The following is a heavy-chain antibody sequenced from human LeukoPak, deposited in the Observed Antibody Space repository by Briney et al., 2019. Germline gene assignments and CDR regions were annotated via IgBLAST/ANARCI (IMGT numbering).Heavy chain of an antibody. CDR3: ARGRSVVEPAAHFDI. CDR2: VSTGGST. Sequence: SETLSLTCTVSGGPISSYYWSWIRQPAGKGQEWIGRVSTGGSTNYNPSLKSRVTMSIDTSKNQFSLKLSSMTAADTAVYYCARGRSVVEPAAHFDIWGQGTMVTVSS. D-gene: IGHD2-2*01. CDR1: GGPISSYY. V-gene: IGHV4-4*07. J-gene: IGHJ3*02.